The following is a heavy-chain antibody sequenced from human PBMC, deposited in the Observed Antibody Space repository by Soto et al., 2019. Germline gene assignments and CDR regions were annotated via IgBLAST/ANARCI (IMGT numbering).Heavy chain of an antibody. V-gene: IGHV4-30-2*01. CDR2: VHHTGRT. D-gene: IGHD1-1*01. Sequence: QVQLQESGSRLLKPSQTLSLTCAVSGGSISSGGYSWTWIRQPPGKGLEWIGYVHHTGRTTYNPASRLRVNISVPTPNNQFFLPLTSATAAHSAIYYCARGLWNDVFQYWGRGILVTVSS. CDR3: ARGLWNDVFQY. J-gene: IGHJ1*01. CDR1: GGSISSGGYS.